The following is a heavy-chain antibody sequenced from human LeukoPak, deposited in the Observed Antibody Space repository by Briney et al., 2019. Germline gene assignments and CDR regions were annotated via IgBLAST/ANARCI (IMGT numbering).Heavy chain of an antibody. J-gene: IGHJ6*02. Sequence: GGSLRLSCAASGFTFSNYAMSWVRQAPGKGLEWVSTITGTGGSTYNADSVKGRFTISRDNSKNTLYLQMNSLRAEDTAVYYCAKDHSSDIVATIWRYYYYGMDVWGQGTTVTVSS. CDR2: ITGTGGST. D-gene: IGHD5-12*01. CDR1: GFTFSNYA. V-gene: IGHV3-23*01. CDR3: AKDHSSDIVATIWRYYYYGMDV.